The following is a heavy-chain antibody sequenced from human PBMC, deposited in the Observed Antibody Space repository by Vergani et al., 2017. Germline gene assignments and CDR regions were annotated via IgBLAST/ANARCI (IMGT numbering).Heavy chain of an antibody. CDR3: ARGLRYKKAFDI. J-gene: IGHJ3*02. D-gene: IGHD1-14*01. V-gene: IGHV4-59*12. CDR1: GFTFSDYY. Sequence: VQVVESGGGLVQPGGSLRLSCAASGFTFSDYYMSWIRQAPGKGLEWIGYIYYSGSTYYNPSLKSRVTISVDTSKNQFSLKLSSVTAADTAVYYCARGLRYKKAFDIWGQGTMVTVSS. CDR2: IYYSGST.